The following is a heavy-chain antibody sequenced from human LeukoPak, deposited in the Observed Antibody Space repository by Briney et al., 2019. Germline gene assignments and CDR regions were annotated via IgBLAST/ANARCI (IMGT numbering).Heavy chain of an antibody. CDR2: ISGSGGST. V-gene: IGHV3-23*01. Sequence: GGSLRLSCAASGFTFSSYAMSWVRQAPGKGLEWVSGISGSGGSTYYADSVKGRFTISRDNSKNTLYLQTNSLRAEDTAVYYCAKDSWGSGLIYWGQGTLVTVSS. CDR3: AKDSWGSGLIY. D-gene: IGHD2-8*01. J-gene: IGHJ4*02. CDR1: GFTFSSYA.